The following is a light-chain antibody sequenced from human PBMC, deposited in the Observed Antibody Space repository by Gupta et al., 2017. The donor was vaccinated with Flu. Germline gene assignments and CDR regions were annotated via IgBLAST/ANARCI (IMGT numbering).Light chain of an antibody. CDR1: NGDIGSYYL. CDR2: EAS. J-gene: IGLJ3*02. V-gene: IGLV2-23*01. CDR3: SSYAGGDTWV. Sequence: QSALTQPACVSADPGQSITISCIGSNGDIGSYYLVSWYQQRPGKAPKLLIYEASERPSGISDRFSASKSGSTASLTISGLQADDEADYYCSSYAGGDTWVFGGGTKLTVL.